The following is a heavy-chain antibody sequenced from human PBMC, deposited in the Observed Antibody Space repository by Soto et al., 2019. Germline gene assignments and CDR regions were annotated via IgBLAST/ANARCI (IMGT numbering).Heavy chain of an antibody. V-gene: IGHV3-15*07. Sequence: PGGSLRLSCAASGFTFSNAWINWVRQAPGKGLEWVGRIKSKTDGGTTDYAAPVKGRFAISRDDSKNMVYLQMNSLKTEDTGIVYCSSFSYYGKDQDRFDYRAHGTLVTVSS. CDR2: IKSKTDGGTT. J-gene: IGHJ5*01. CDR1: GFTFSNAW. CDR3: SSFSYYGKDQDRFDY. D-gene: IGHD3-10*01.